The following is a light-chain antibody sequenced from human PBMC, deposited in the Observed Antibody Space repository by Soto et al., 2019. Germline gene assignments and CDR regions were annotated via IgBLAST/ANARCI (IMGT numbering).Light chain of an antibody. Sequence: DIQMTQSPSTLSASVGDTVTIPCRASESIDNWLAWYQQKPGKAPKLLIFAASTLVRGVPSRFSGSGSGTEFTLTISSLQPDDFATYYCQHYNSYSEAFGQGTKVDI. CDR3: QHYNSYSEA. CDR1: ESIDNW. V-gene: IGKV1-5*01. J-gene: IGKJ1*01. CDR2: AAS.